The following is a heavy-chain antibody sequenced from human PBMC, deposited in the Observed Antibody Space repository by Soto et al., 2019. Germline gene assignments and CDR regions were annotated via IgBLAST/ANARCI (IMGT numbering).Heavy chain of an antibody. D-gene: IGHD5-12*01. CDR3: AHRRYSGYDFDY. CDR2: IYWDDDK. Sequence: QITLKESGPTLVKPTQTLTLTCSFSGFSLSTSGVGVGWIRQPPGKALEWLALIYWDDDKRYSPSLKSRLTITKDTSKNQVVLTMTNMDPVDTATYYCAHRRYSGYDFDYWGQGTPVIPSS. CDR1: GFSLSTSGVG. J-gene: IGHJ4*02. V-gene: IGHV2-5*02.